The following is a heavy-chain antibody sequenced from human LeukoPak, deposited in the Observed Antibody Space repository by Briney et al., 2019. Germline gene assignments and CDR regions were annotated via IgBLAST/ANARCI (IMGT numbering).Heavy chain of an antibody. J-gene: IGHJ4*02. Sequence: PGGSLRLSCAASGFTFSNYGMHWVRQAPGKGLEWVANIKQDGSEKYYVDSVKGRFTISGDNAKNSLYLQMNSLRAEDTAVYYCARDFRFLDDYWDQGTLVTVSS. CDR2: IKQDGSEK. D-gene: IGHD3-3*01. V-gene: IGHV3-7*01. CDR1: GFTFSNYG. CDR3: ARDFRFLDDY.